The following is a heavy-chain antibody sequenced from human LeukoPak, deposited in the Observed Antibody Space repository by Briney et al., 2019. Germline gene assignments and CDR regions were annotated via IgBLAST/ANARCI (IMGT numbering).Heavy chain of an antibody. J-gene: IGHJ6*02. CDR1: GFTFSSYG. CDR2: ISYDGSNK. Sequence: PGGSLRLSCAASGFTFSSYGMHWVRQAPGKGLEWVAVISYDGSNKYYADSVKGRFTISRDNSKNTLYLQMNSLRAEDTAVYYCARDLWFGELSERPYGMDVWGQGTTVTVSS. CDR3: ARDLWFGELSERPYGMDV. V-gene: IGHV3-30*03. D-gene: IGHD3-10*01.